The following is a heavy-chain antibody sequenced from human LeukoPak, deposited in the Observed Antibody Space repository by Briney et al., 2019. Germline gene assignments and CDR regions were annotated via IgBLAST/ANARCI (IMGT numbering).Heavy chain of an antibody. D-gene: IGHD3-16*01. V-gene: IGHV4-34*01. CDR1: GGSFSGYY. Sequence: PSETLSLTCAVYGGSFSGYYWSWIRQPPGKGLEWIGEIDHSGSTNYNPSLKSRVTISVDTSKNQFSLKLSSVTAADTAVYYCARAMITFTGDYWGQGTLVTVSS. CDR3: ARAMITFTGDY. CDR2: IDHSGST. J-gene: IGHJ4*02.